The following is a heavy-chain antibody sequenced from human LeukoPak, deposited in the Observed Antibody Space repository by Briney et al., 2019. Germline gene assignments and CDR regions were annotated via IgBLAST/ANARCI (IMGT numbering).Heavy chain of an antibody. Sequence: GGSLRLSCAASGFAVSRNYMTWVRQAPGKGLECVSIIYSGGTTYYADSVKGRFTISRDNSKNTLYLQMNSLRAEDTAVYYCARKTDTSGSGDYWGQGTLVTVSS. D-gene: IGHD3-22*01. CDR1: GFAVSRNY. CDR2: IYSGGTT. CDR3: ARKTDTSGSGDY. V-gene: IGHV3-53*01. J-gene: IGHJ4*02.